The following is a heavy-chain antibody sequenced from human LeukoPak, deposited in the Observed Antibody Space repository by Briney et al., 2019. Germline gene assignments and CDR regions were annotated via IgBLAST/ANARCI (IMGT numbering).Heavy chain of an antibody. CDR2: INHSGST. CDR3: ARPRYGSGSLDS. Sequence: SETLSLTCTVSGGSISSSPYYWTWIRQPPGMRLEWIGEINHSGSTTYNPSLNTRVTISVDTSKNQISLKLSSVTAADTAVYYCARPRYGSGSLDSWGQGTLVTVSS. V-gene: IGHV4-39*07. J-gene: IGHJ4*02. CDR1: GGSISSSPYY. D-gene: IGHD3-10*01.